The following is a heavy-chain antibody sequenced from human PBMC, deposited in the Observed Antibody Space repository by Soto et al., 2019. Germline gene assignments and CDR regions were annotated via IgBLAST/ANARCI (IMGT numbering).Heavy chain of an antibody. CDR1: GFTLSSYW. J-gene: IGHJ6*02. D-gene: IGHD2-2*01. Sequence: PGGSLRLSCAASGFTLSSYWMHWFRQAPGKGLVWVSRINSDGSSTNYADSVKGRFTISRDNAKNTLYLQMNSLRAEDTAVYYCARSSSSKTYGMDVWGQGTTVTVSS. V-gene: IGHV3-74*01. CDR3: ARSSSSKTYGMDV. CDR2: INSDGSST.